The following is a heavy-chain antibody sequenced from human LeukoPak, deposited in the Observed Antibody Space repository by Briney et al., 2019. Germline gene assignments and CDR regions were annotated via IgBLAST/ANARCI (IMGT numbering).Heavy chain of an antibody. CDR1: GGSFSGYY. D-gene: IGHD2-21*01. Sequence: SETLSLTCAVYGGSFSGYYWSWIRQPPGKGLEWIGEINHSGSTNYNPSLKSRVTISVDTSKKQFSLKLSSVTAADTAVYYCARQSRLIPRVPRAEYFQHWGQGTLVTVSS. J-gene: IGHJ1*01. CDR3: ARQSRLIPRVPRAEYFQH. V-gene: IGHV4-34*01. CDR2: INHSGST.